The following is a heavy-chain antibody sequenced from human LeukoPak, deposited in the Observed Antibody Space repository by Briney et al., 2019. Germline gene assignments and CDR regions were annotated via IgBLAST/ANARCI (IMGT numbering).Heavy chain of an antibody. D-gene: IGHD5-24*01. CDR2: ITGTFGGSTITT. CDR1: GFTFSTYA. J-gene: IGHJ4*02. V-gene: IGHV3-48*04. Sequence: PRGCLRLSCEASGFTFSTYAMTWVRQAPGKGLEWVALITGTFGGSTITTFYADSVKGRFTISRDNAKNSLYLQMNSLRAEDTAVYYCARWLELMRNFDWWGQGTLVTVSS. CDR3: ARWLELMRNFDW.